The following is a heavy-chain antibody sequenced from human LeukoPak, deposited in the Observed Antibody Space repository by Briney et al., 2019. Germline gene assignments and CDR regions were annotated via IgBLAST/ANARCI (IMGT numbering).Heavy chain of an antibody. D-gene: IGHD6-19*01. V-gene: IGHV1-2*02. Sequence: GASVKVSCKASGYTFTGYYMHWVRQAPGQGLEWMGWVDPKSGGTKYTQRFQGRVTMTSDTSISTGYMELSRLRSDDTAVYFCERWRGYASDWSGPFDDWGQGTLVTVSS. CDR1: GYTFTGYY. CDR3: ERWRGYASDWSGPFDD. J-gene: IGHJ4*02. CDR2: VDPKSGGT.